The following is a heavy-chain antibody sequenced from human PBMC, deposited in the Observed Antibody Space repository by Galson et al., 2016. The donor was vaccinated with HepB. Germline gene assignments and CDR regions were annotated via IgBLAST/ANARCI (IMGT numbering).Heavy chain of an antibody. CDR2: IKQDGSEK. V-gene: IGHV3-7*04. CDR1: GFTFRNYW. D-gene: IGHD1-1*01. Sequence: SLRLSCADSGFTFRNYWMSWIRQAPGKGLEWVANIKQDGSEKHYVDSVKGRFTISRDNAKNSLYLQRNSLRAEDTAVYYCARGRSIHERGGYWFDPWGQGTLVTVSS. CDR3: ARGRSIHERGGYWFDP. J-gene: IGHJ5*02.